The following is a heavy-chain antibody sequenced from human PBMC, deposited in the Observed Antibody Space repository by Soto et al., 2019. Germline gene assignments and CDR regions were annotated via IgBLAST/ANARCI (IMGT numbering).Heavy chain of an antibody. CDR2: INQDGSAK. CDR1: GFTFNNYY. Sequence: EVQLVESGGGLVQPGGSLRLSCAASGFTFNNYYMVWVRQAPGRGLEWVANINQDGSAKYYVDSVKGRFTISRDNAKSSLVLPINSPRAEEPATYYWGGGFGGTHWGQGSLVTVSS. CDR3: GGGFGGTH. J-gene: IGHJ4*02. D-gene: IGHD2-15*01. V-gene: IGHV3-7*05.